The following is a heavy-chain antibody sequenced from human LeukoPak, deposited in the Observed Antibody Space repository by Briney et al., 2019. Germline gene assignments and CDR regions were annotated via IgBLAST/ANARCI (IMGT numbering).Heavy chain of an antibody. J-gene: IGHJ4*01. CDR3: AREDGGG. D-gene: IGHD3-10*01. Sequence: GGSLRLSCAASGFTFEYYGMNWVRQAPGKGLEWISYISSGGDTMSYADSVKARFTISRDDAKNSMYLQMNSLTAEDTALYFCAREDGGGWGHGTLVTVSS. CDR1: GFTFEYYG. V-gene: IGHV3-48*04. CDR2: ISSGGDTM.